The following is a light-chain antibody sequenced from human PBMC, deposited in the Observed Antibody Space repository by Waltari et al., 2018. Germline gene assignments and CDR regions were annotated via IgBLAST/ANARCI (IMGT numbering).Light chain of an antibody. CDR2: QDK. Sequence: SYELTQPPSVSVSAGQTASITCSGDKLGHKFVCWFQQRPGQSPVLVLYQDKKRPSGIPERFSGSNSGNTATLTISGTQPLDEADYYCQAWDSSSDSYVFGSGTKVTV. V-gene: IGLV3-1*01. J-gene: IGLJ1*01. CDR3: QAWDSSSDSYV. CDR1: KLGHKF.